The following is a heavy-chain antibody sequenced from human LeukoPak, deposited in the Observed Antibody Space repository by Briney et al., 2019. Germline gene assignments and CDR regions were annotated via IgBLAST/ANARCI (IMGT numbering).Heavy chain of an antibody. CDR1: GGSISSYY. J-gene: IGHJ6*03. Sequence: PSETLSLTCTVSGGSISSYYWSWIRQPPGKGLEWIGYIYYSGGTNYNPSLKSRVTISVDTSKNQFSLKLSSVTAADTAVYYCARQYPYYYDSSGNHYYYYMDVWGKGTTVTVSS. CDR2: IYYSGGT. D-gene: IGHD3-22*01. V-gene: IGHV4-59*08. CDR3: ARQYPYYYDSSGNHYYYYMDV.